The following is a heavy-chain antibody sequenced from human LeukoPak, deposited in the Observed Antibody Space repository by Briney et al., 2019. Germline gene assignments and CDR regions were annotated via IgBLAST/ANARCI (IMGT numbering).Heavy chain of an antibody. J-gene: IGHJ4*02. CDR1: GITFNDNW. D-gene: IGHD5-12*01. V-gene: IGHV3-7*01. Sequence: GGSLRLSCAASGITFNDNWMSWVRQVPGKGLEWVANIKEDGSVKYYVDSVKGRFSISRDNAKSSLYLQMSSLRAEDTAVYYCARDVWTYSGEAFDYWGQGALVTVSS. CDR2: IKEDGSVK. CDR3: ARDVWTYSGEAFDY.